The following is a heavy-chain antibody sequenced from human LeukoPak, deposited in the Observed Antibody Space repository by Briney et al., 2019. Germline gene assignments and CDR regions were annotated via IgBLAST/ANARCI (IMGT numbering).Heavy chain of an antibody. J-gene: IGHJ3*02. CDR3: ARHGGISIFGVAQPGGAFDI. V-gene: IGHV1-69*05. Sequence: SVKVSCKASGYTFTSYAISWVRQAPGQGLEWMGEIIPIFGTANYAQKFQGRVTITTDESTSTAYMELSSLRSEDTAMYYCARHGGISIFGVAQPGGAFDIWGQGTMVTVSS. D-gene: IGHD3-3*01. CDR2: IIPIFGTA. CDR1: GYTFTSYA.